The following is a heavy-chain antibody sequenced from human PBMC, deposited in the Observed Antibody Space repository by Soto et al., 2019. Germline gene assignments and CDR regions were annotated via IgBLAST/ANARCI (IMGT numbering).Heavy chain of an antibody. CDR3: ATLAVAGAVNWFDP. Sequence: QFQLVQSGAEVRKPGVSVKVSCKASGYTLTSYGISWVRQAPGQGLEWMGWISVYSGNTNYAQKCKGRVSMTRDTYTSPAYMALRSPRSDDTAVEYCATLAVAGAVNWFDPWGQGTLFTVSS. J-gene: IGHJ5*02. CDR1: GYTLTSYG. V-gene: IGHV1-18*04. CDR2: ISVYSGNT. D-gene: IGHD6-19*01.